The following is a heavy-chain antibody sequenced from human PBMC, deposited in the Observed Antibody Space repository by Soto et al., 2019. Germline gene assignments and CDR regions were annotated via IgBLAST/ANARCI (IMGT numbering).Heavy chain of an antibody. CDR2: ISGNGGNT. Sequence: ESGGGLVQPGGSLRLSCVASGFTFSINAMSWVRQAPGKGLEWVSTISGNGGNTYYADSVKGRFTISRDNSKNTLYLQMNSLRAEDTAVYYCANIKLGRAVVSFGHYWGQGTLVTVSS. CDR3: ANIKLGRAVVSFGHY. CDR1: GFTFSINA. J-gene: IGHJ4*02. V-gene: IGHV3-23*01. D-gene: IGHD6-19*01.